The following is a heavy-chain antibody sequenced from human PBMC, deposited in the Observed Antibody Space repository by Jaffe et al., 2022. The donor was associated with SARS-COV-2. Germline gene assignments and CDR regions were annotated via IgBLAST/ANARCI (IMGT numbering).Heavy chain of an antibody. CDR3: VRHPEKATVPYYFDH. J-gene: IGHJ4*02. CDR1: GGSTSSSSYH. Sequence: QVQLQESGPGLVKPSETLPLTCTVSGGSTSSSSYHWGWIRQPPGKGLEWIGTIYYRGTTYYNPSLKSRVTISIDTSKNQVSLKVNSVTAADTAIYYCVRHPEKATVPYYFDHWGLGTPVTVSS. CDR2: IYYRGTT. D-gene: IGHD5-18*01. V-gene: IGHV4-39*01.